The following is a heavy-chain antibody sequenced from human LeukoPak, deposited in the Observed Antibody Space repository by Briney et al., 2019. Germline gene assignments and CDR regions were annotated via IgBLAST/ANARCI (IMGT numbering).Heavy chain of an antibody. D-gene: IGHD2-2*01. CDR3: ARESSYCSSTSCYYFDY. J-gene: IGHJ4*02. Sequence: GGSLRLSCAASGFTFSDYYMSWIRQAPGKGLEWVSYISSSGSTIYYADSVKGRFTISRDNAKNSLYLQMNSLRAEDTAVYYCARESSYCSSTSCYYFDYWGQGTLVTVSS. CDR2: ISSSGSTI. CDR1: GFTFSDYY. V-gene: IGHV3-11*04.